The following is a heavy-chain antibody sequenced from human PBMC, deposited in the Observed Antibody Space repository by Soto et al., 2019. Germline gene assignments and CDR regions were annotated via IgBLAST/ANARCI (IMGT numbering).Heavy chain of an antibody. CDR2: ISSSSSYI. D-gene: IGHD6-19*01. CDR3: ARSILAVAGTFYFDY. CDR1: GFTFCSYS. V-gene: IGHV3-21*01. J-gene: IGHJ4*02. Sequence: PGGSPRLSCAASGFTFCSYSMNWVRQEPGKGLEWVSSISSSSSYIYYADSVKGRFTISRDNAKNSLYLQMNSLRAEDTAVYYCARSILAVAGTFYFDYWGQGTLVTVSS.